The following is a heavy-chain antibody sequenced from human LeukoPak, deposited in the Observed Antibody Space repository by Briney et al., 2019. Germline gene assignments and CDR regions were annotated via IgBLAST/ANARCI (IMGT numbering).Heavy chain of an antibody. Sequence: PGWSLRLSCAASGFTFDDYGMSWVRQAPGKGLEWVSGINWNGGSTGYADSVKGRFTISRDNAKNSLYLQMNSLRAEDTALYYCARAGVGAETAMELGYWGQGTLVTVSS. CDR2: INWNGGST. J-gene: IGHJ4*02. D-gene: IGHD5-18*01. CDR3: ARAGVGAETAMELGY. V-gene: IGHV3-20*04. CDR1: GFTFDDYG.